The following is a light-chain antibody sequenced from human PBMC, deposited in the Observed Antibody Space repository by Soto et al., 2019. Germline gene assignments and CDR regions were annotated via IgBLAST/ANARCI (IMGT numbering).Light chain of an antibody. V-gene: IGKV3-15*01. CDR2: GAS. CDR3: QQYNNWPPMA. CDR1: QSVSSN. Sequence: EIVMTQSPATLSVSPGERATLSCRASQSVSSNLAWYQQKPGQAPRLLIYGASTRATGIPARFSGSGSGTEFTRTISSLQSEDFAGYYCQQYNNWPPMAFGQGTKVEIK. J-gene: IGKJ1*01.